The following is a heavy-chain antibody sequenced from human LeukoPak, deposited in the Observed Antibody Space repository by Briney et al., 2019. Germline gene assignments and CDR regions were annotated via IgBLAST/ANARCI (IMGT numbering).Heavy chain of an antibody. D-gene: IGHD3-16*01. CDR1: GFTFSSYS. CDR3: ARQVFHGGGPPRLAP. V-gene: IGHV3-21*01. CDR2: ISSSSSYI. J-gene: IGHJ5*02. Sequence: GGSLRLSCAASGFTFSSYSMNWVRQAPGKGLEWVSSISSSSSYIYYEDSVKGRFTISRDNAKNSLYLQMNSLRAEDTAVYYCARQVFHGGGPPRLAPWGQESRSPSP.